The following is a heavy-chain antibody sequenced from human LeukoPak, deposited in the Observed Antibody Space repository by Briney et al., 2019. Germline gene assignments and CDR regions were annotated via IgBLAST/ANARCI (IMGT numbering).Heavy chain of an antibody. Sequence: GGSLRLSCAASGFTFSGSLIHWVRQDSGKGLEGVGLVRSKANSYATSYSASVKGRFTISRDDSKNTAYLQMNSLNTEDTAIYYCTSRDNYDSSYYMDVWGKGTTVTVSS. V-gene: IGHV3-73*01. CDR2: VRSKANSYAT. CDR3: TSRDNYDSSYYMDV. CDR1: GFTFSGSL. D-gene: IGHD3-22*01. J-gene: IGHJ6*03.